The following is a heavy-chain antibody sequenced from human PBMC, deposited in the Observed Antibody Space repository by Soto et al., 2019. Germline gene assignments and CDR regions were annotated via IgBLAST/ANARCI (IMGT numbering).Heavy chain of an antibody. D-gene: IGHD6-19*01. Sequence: ASVKVSCKASGYTFTSYGISWVRQAPGQGLEWMGWISAYNGNTNYAQKLQGRVTMTTDTSTSTAYMELRSLRFDDTAVYYCARDEDRSGWSTYYYYGIDVWGQGTPVTVYS. J-gene: IGHJ6*02. CDR1: GYTFTSYG. CDR2: ISAYNGNT. V-gene: IGHV1-18*04. CDR3: ARDEDRSGWSTYYYYGIDV.